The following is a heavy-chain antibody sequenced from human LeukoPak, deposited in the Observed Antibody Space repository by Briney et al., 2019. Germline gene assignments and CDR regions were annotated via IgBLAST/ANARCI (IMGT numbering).Heavy chain of an antibody. V-gene: IGHV4-59*01. CDR1: GGSISSYY. Sequence: SETLSLTCTVSGGSISSYYWSWIRQPPGKGLEWIGYIYYSGSTNYNPSLKSRVTISVDTSKNQFSLELSSVSAADTAVYYCAREGTTVTHFDYWGQGTLVTVSS. CDR3: AREGTTVTHFDY. J-gene: IGHJ4*02. CDR2: IYYSGST. D-gene: IGHD4-17*01.